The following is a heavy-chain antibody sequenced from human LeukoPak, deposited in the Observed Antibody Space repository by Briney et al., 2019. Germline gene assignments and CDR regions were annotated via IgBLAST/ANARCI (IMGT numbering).Heavy chain of an antibody. D-gene: IGHD4-11*01. CDR2: IWSDGTEK. J-gene: IGHJ4*02. CDR1: GFTYSHYG. Sequence: GGSLRLSCAASGFTYSHYGMHWVRQAPGKGLEWVAVIWSDGTEKYYGDAVKGRFTISRDNSRNTLYLQMNSLRREDTAVYYCAKDAQRGFDYSNSLEYWGQGTLVTVSS. CDR3: AKDAQRGFDYSNSLEY. V-gene: IGHV3-33*06.